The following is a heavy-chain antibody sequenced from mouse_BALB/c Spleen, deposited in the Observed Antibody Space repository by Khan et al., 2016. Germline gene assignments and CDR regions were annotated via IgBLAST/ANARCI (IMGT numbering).Heavy chain of an antibody. D-gene: IGHD2-2*01. V-gene: IGHV2-6-7*01. Sequence: VQLQESGPGLVAPSQSLSITCTVSGFSLTGFSVNWVRQPPGKALEWLGMIRGDGSTDYNSGLKSRLSFSKDDSKSQVFLKMTSRQTDDTARYFCGSDYADDGGFAYWGQGTLVTVSA. J-gene: IGHJ3*01. CDR1: GFSLTGFS. CDR3: GSDYADDGGFAY. CDR2: IRGDGST.